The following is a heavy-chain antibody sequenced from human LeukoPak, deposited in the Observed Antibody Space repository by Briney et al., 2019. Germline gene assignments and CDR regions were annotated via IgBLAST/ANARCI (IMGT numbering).Heavy chain of an antibody. CDR1: GFTFSNYW. D-gene: IGHD1-26*01. CDR2: KKQDESEK. V-gene: IGHV3-7*01. J-gene: IGHJ4*02. CDR3: ARDKIVGASKFDY. Sequence: AGGSLRLSCAVSGFTFSNYWMSGVRQAPGKGLEGVAHKKQDESEKYYVDSVKGRFTISRENAKNSLYLQMNSMRAEDTAIYYCARDKIVGASKFDYWGQGTLVTVSS.